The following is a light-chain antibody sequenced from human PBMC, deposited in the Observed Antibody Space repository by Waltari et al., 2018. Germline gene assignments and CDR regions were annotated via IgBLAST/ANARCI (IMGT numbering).Light chain of an antibody. V-gene: IGLV1-40*01. Sequence: QSVLTQLPPVPGAPGPTVTISCPASHSNTGAGYDLHRYQQLPGTVPKLLIYTTNSRPTGVPGRFSGSNIGTSAALVITGLQTEDEADYYCQTYDSSLNGFLIFGGGTRLTV. CDR1: HSNTGAGYD. CDR3: QTYDSSLNGFLI. CDR2: TTN. J-gene: IGLJ2*01.